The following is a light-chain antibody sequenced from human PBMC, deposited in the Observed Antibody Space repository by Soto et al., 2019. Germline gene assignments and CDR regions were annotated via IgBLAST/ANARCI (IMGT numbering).Light chain of an antibody. Sequence: EIVLTQSPGTLSLSPGEGATLSCRASQSVGRDYLAWYQQKPGQAPRLVIYDASTRATDIPDRFSGSGSGTDFTLTISRLEPEDFAVYFCQQYATSPLNFGGGTTVEIK. CDR1: QSVGRDY. V-gene: IGKV3-20*01. J-gene: IGKJ4*01. CDR2: DAS. CDR3: QQYATSPLN.